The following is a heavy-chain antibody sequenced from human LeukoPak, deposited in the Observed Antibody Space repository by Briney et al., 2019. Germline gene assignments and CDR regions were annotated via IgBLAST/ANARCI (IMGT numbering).Heavy chain of an antibody. CDR2: INHNGTEK. Sequence: GGSLRLSCAASGFTLSDYWMNWVRQTPGKGLEWVANINHNGTEKYYLDSVEGRLTISRDNAKNSLFLQMNSLRVDDTAVYYCARWIGGFDYWGQGALVTVSS. J-gene: IGHJ4*02. CDR3: ARWIGGFDY. CDR1: GFTLSDYW. D-gene: IGHD3-10*01. V-gene: IGHV3-7*01.